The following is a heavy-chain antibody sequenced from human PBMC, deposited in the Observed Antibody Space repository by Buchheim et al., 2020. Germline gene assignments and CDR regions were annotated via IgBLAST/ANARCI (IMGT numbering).Heavy chain of an antibody. Sequence: EVQLVESGGGLVKPGGSLRLSCAASGFTFSNAWMSWVRQAPGQGLEWVGRIKSKTAGGTTDYAAPVKGRFTISRDDSKNTLYLQMNSLKTEDTAVYYCTTGKWELLEFDYWGQGTL. J-gene: IGHJ4*02. D-gene: IGHD1-26*01. CDR2: IKSKTAGGTT. V-gene: IGHV3-15*01. CDR1: GFTFSNAW. CDR3: TTGKWELLEFDY.